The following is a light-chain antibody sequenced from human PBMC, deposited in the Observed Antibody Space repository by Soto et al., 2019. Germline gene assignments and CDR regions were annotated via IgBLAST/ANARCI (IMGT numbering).Light chain of an antibody. CDR1: QNITTY. CDR2: AAS. V-gene: IGKV1-39*01. CDR3: QQSYSFPIT. J-gene: IGKJ1*01. Sequence: DIHITQSPSSLSISVGYRVTITCRASQNITTYLNWFLQKPGKAPNLLIYAASSLIIGVPSRFSASGSGTEFSLTISSLQPEDVATYYCQQSYSFPITFGQGTKVDIK.